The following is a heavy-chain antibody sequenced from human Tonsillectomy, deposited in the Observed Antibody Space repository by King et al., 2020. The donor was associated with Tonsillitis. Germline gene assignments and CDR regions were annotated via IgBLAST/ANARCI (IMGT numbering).Heavy chain of an antibody. J-gene: IGHJ1*01. CDR3: VKDNRVGSNPYFQH. D-gene: IGHD1-26*01. CDR1: GFIFSNYG. CDR2: LQYDGSNK. Sequence: VQLVESGGGVVQPGGSLRLSCAASGFIFSNYGMHWVRQAPGKGLEWVTFLQYDGSNKYYADSVKGRFTISRDTSNNTLYLQMRSLRPDDTAVYYCVKDNRVGSNPYFQHWGQGTLVTVAS. V-gene: IGHV3-30*02.